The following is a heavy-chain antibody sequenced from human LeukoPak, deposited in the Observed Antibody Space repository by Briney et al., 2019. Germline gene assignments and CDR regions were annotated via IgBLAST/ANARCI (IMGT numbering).Heavy chain of an antibody. CDR2: IYHSGST. CDR3: ARSMSAIGYHYMDV. Sequence: SETLSLTCTVSGYSISSGYYWGWIRQPPGKGLEWIESIYHSGSTYYNPSLKSRVTISVDTSKNQFSLKLNSVTAADTAVFYCARSMSAIGYHYMDVWGKGTTVTVSS. D-gene: IGHD5-18*01. V-gene: IGHV4-38-2*02. J-gene: IGHJ6*03. CDR1: GYSISSGYY.